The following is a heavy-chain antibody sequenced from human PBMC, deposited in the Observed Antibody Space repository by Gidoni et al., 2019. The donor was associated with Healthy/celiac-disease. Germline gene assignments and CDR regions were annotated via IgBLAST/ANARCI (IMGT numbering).Heavy chain of an antibody. Sequence: QVQLVESGGGLVKPGGSLRLSCAASGFTFSDYYISWLRQAQGKGLEWVSYISSSGSTIYYAESVKGRFTISRDNAKNLLYLQMNSLRAEDTAVYYCARVWGIEGERAFDIWGQGTMVTVSS. CDR1: GFTFSDYY. CDR2: ISSSGSTI. CDR3: ARVWGIEGERAFDI. J-gene: IGHJ3*02. D-gene: IGHD3-16*01. V-gene: IGHV3-11*01.